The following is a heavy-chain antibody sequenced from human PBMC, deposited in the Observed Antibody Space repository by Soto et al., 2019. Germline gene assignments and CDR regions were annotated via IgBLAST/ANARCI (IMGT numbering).Heavy chain of an antibody. D-gene: IGHD3-10*01. CDR1: GGSFSGYY. J-gene: IGHJ4*02. CDR3: ARRLVRGVNRFDY. V-gene: IGHV4-34*01. CDR2: INHSGST. Sequence: SETLSLTCAVYGGSFSGYYWSWIRQPPGKGLEWIGEINHSGSTNYNPSLKSRVTISVDTSKNQFSLKLSSVTAADTAVYYCARRLVRGVNRFDYWGQGTLVTVYS.